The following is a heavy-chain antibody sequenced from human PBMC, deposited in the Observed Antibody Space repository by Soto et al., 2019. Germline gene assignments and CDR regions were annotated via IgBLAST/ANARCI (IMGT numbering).Heavy chain of an antibody. CDR2: ISGSGGST. J-gene: IGHJ6*02. CDR1: GFTFSSYA. CDR3: AKDLVVLVPAALDGMDV. Sequence: PGGSLRLSCAASGFTFSSYAMSWVRQAPGKGLEWVSAISGSGGSTYYADSVKGRFTISRDNSKNTLYLQMNSLRAEDTAEYYCAKDLVVLVPAALDGMDVWGQGTTVTVSS. V-gene: IGHV3-23*01. D-gene: IGHD2-2*01.